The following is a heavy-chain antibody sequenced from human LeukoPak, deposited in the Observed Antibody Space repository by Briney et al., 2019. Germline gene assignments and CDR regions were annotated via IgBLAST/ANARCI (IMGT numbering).Heavy chain of an antibody. D-gene: IGHD3-22*01. V-gene: IGHV3-23*01. Sequence: PGGSLRLSCAVSGFTISSYAMSWVRQAPGKGLEWVSAISGSGGSTYYADSVKGRFTISRDNSKNTLYLQMNSLRAEDTAVYYCAKGVIITMIVVVFDYWGQGTLVTVSS. J-gene: IGHJ4*02. CDR2: ISGSGGST. CDR1: GFTISSYA. CDR3: AKGVIITMIVVVFDY.